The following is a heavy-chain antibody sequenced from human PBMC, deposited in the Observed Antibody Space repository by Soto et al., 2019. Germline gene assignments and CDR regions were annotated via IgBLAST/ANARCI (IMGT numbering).Heavy chain of an antibody. CDR1: GGSISSYY. CDR3: ARDSHGDYSYYYYYGMDV. Sequence: SETLSLTCTVSGGSISSYYWSWIRQPPGKGLEWIGYIYYSRSTNYNPSLKSRVTISVDTSKNQFSLKLSSVTAADTAVYYCARDSHGDYSYYYYYGMDVWGQGTTVTVSS. D-gene: IGHD4-17*01. CDR2: IYYSRST. J-gene: IGHJ6*02. V-gene: IGHV4-59*01.